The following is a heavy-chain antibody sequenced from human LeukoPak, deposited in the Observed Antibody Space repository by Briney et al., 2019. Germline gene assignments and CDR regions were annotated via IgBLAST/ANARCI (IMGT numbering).Heavy chain of an antibody. Sequence: GRSLRLSCAASGFTFSDYYMSCIRQPPGKGLEWVSSIRSNTRYTNHPHSVKGRFNISRDNHKNSLYLQMTSLRAEDTAVYYCARVGSGPAALKLLFDYWGQGTLVTVSS. CDR3: ARVGSGPAALKLLFDY. J-gene: IGHJ4*02. CDR2: IRSNTRYT. CDR1: GFTFSDYY. D-gene: IGHD2-2*01. V-gene: IGHV3-11*06.